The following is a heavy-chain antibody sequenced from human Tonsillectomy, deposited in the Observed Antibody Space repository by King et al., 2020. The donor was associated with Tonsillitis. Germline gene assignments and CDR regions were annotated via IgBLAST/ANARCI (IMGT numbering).Heavy chain of an antibody. V-gene: IGHV1-2*02. CDR3: ARDAARRFGHSDWVPLAF. D-gene: IGHD6-19*01. Sequence: QLVQSGAEVKKPGASVKVSCKASGYTFTDYYMHWVRQAPGQGLEWMGWINPNSGVTNYAQKFQGRVTMTRDTSIRTVYMELSRRRSDDTAVYYCARDAARRFGHSDWVPLAFWGQGALVTVSS. CDR1: GYTFTDYY. J-gene: IGHJ4*02. CDR2: INPNSGVT.